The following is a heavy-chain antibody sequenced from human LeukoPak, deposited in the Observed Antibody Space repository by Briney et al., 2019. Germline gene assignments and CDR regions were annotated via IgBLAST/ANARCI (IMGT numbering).Heavy chain of an antibody. Sequence: PGGSLRLSCAASEFSVGSNYMTWVRRAPGKGLEWVSLIYSGGSTYYADSVKGRFTISRDNSKNTLYLQMNSLRAEDTAVYYCARALENYDSSGSYFRENYYYYYMDVWGKGTTVTVSS. J-gene: IGHJ6*03. D-gene: IGHD3-22*01. V-gene: IGHV3-66*01. CDR1: EFSVGSNY. CDR2: IYSGGST. CDR3: ARALENYDSSGSYFRENYYYYYMDV.